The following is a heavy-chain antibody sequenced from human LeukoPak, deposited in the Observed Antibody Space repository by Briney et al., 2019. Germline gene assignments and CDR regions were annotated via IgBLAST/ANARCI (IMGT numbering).Heavy chain of an antibody. V-gene: IGHV5-51*01. Sequence: GESPKISCKGSGYGFTSYWIGWVRQMPGKGLEWMGIIYPGDSDTRYSPSFQGQVTISADKSISTAYLQWSSLKASDTAMYYCARLGPVIAAAGSFDYWGQGTLVTVSS. CDR3: ARLGPVIAAAGSFDY. J-gene: IGHJ4*02. CDR1: GYGFTSYW. D-gene: IGHD6-13*01. CDR2: IYPGDSDT.